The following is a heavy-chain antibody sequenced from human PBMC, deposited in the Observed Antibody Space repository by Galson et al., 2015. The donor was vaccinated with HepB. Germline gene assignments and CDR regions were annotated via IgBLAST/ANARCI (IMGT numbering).Heavy chain of an antibody. CDR1: GFSLSTSGMC. Sequence: PALVKPTQTLTLTCTFSGFSLSTSGMCVSWIRQPPGKALEWLALIDWDDDKYYSTSLKTRLTISKDTSKNQVVLTMTNMDPVDTATYYCARMTYYYDSSGYYSRLNAFDIWGQGTMVTVSS. CDR2: IDWDDDK. V-gene: IGHV2-70*01. D-gene: IGHD3-22*01. J-gene: IGHJ3*02. CDR3: ARMTYYYDSSGYYSRLNAFDI.